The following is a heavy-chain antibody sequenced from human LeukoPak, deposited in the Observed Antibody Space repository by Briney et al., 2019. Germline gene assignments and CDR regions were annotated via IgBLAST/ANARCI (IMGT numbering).Heavy chain of an antibody. CDR3: ARGGYSSSWYSLFDY. CDR1: GYTFTSYG. CDR2: ISAYNGNT. J-gene: IGHJ4*02. V-gene: IGHV1-18*01. D-gene: IGHD6-13*01. Sequence: ASVKVSCKASGYTFTSYGISWVRQAPGQGLEWMGWISAYNGNTNYVQKLQGRVTMTTDTSTSTAYMELRSLRSDDTAVYYCARGGYSSSWYSLFDYWGQGTLVTVSS.